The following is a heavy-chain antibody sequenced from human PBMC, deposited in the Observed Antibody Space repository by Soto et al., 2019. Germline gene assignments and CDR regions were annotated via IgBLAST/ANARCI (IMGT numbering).Heavy chain of an antibody. CDR3: ARGDHFDSSGPFDP. J-gene: IGHJ5*02. V-gene: IGHV4-59*01. D-gene: IGHD3-22*01. CDR2: IYYSGYT. CDR1: GGSMSTYY. Sequence: SETLSLTCTVSGGSMSTYYWYWLRQPPGQGLECIGYIYYSGYTNYSPSLKSRVTISIDTSKNHFSLKLSSVTAADTAVYYCARGDHFDSSGPFDPWGQGTLDTVSS.